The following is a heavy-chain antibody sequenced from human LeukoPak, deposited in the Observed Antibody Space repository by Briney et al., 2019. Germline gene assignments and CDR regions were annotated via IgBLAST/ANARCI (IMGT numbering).Heavy chain of an antibody. J-gene: IGHJ3*02. CDR2: IYSGGST. CDR1: GFTVSSNY. Sequence: GGSLRLSCAASGFTVSSNYMSWVRQAPGKGLEWVSVIYSGGSTYYADSVKGRFTISRDNSKNTLYLQMNSLRAEDTAVYYCARDGTWYYDSSGYSLDAFDIWGQGTMVTVSS. D-gene: IGHD3-22*01. CDR3: ARDGTWYYDSSGYSLDAFDI. V-gene: IGHV3-66*01.